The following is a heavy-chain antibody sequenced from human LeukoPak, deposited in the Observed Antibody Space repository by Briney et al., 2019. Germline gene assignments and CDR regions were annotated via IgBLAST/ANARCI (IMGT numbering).Heavy chain of an antibody. CDR1: GGSLTNYY. V-gene: IGHV4-59*01. D-gene: IGHD3-3*01. Sequence: KPSETLSLTCTVSGGSLTNYYWSWIRQPPGKRLEYIGYIYYSGSSGTYNPSLKSRVTMSVDTSKNQFSLKLSSVTAADTAVYYCARVADFWRGYYDYWGQGTLVTVSS. CDR3: ARVADFWRGYYDY. J-gene: IGHJ4*02. CDR2: IYYSGSSG.